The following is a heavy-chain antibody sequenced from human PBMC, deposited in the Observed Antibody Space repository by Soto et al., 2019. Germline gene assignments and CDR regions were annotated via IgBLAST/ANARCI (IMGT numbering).Heavy chain of an antibody. V-gene: IGHV2-5*02. J-gene: IGHJ4*02. Sequence: QITLKESGPTLVKPTQTLTLTCTFSGFSLSTSGVGVGWIRQPPGKALEWLALIYWDDDKRYSPSLKSRLTSTKDTSKNQVVLKMTNMDPVDTATYYCAHPGIEAAGTPYYFDYWGQGTLVTVSS. CDR3: AHPGIEAAGTPYYFDY. D-gene: IGHD6-13*01. CDR1: GFSLSTSGVG. CDR2: IYWDDDK.